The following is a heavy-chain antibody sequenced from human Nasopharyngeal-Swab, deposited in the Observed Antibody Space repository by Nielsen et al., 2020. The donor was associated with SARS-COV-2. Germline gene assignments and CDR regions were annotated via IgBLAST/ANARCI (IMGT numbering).Heavy chain of an antibody. D-gene: IGHD3-3*01. J-gene: IGHJ6*02. CDR3: ARDLSTGYYDFWSGYSNYYYYYGMDV. Sequence: WIRQPPGKGLEWVSTFSGTGGKTYYVDSVKGRFTISRDNAKNSLYLQMNSLRAEDTAVYYCARDLSTGYYDFWSGYSNYYYYYGMDVWGQGTTVTVSS. V-gene: IGHV3-21*01. CDR2: FSGTGGKT.